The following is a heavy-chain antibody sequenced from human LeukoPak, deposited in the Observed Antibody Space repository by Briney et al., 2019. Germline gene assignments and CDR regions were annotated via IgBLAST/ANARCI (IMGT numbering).Heavy chain of an antibody. Sequence: GESLKISCKGSGYKFTDYWIAWVRQMPGEGLEWMGIVYPSNSETRYSPSFQGQVTISADKSISTGYLQWSSLKASDTAIYFCARHRYSGSDTQGFDYWGQGTLVTVSS. CDR3: ARHRYSGSDTQGFDY. CDR1: GYKFTDYW. CDR2: VYPSNSET. D-gene: IGHD5-12*01. V-gene: IGHV5-51*01. J-gene: IGHJ4*02.